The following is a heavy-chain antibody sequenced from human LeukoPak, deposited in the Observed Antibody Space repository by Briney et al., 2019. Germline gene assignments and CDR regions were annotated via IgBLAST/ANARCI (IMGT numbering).Heavy chain of an antibody. Sequence: GGSLRLSCAASGFSFSFYWMHWVRQAPGKGPVWVSRIKTDGSIADYADSVKGRFTISRDNAKNTLYLQMNSLRAEDTAVYYCAKSPSIAARLFDYWGQGTLVTVSS. D-gene: IGHD6-6*01. J-gene: IGHJ4*02. CDR3: AKSPSIAARLFDY. V-gene: IGHV3-74*01. CDR2: IKTDGSIA. CDR1: GFSFSFYW.